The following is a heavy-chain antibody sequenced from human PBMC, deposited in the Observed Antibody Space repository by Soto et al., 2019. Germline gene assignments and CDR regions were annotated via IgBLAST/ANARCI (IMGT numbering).Heavy chain of an antibody. CDR2: IRWNSGSI. CDR3: AKVRGTYCTSTSCYFDY. J-gene: IGHJ4*02. Sequence: EVQLVESGGGLVQPGRSLRLSCAASGFTFDDYAMHWVRQAPGKGLEWVSGIRWNSGSIGYADAVKSRFTISRDNAKNSLYLQMNSLRAEDTALYYCAKVRGTYCTSTSCYFDYWGQGTLVTVSS. CDR1: GFTFDDYA. V-gene: IGHV3-9*01. D-gene: IGHD2-2*01.